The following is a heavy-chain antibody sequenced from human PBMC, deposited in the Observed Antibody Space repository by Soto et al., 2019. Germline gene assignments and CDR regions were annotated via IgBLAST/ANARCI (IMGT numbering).Heavy chain of an antibody. D-gene: IGHD5-18*01. CDR2: IIPIFGTA. CDR3: ARQGIQLWLRSWFDP. Sequence: SVKVSCKASGVTFSSYAISWVRQAPGQGLEWMGGIIPIFGTANYAQKFQGRVTITADESTSTAYMELSSLRSEDTAVYYCARQGIQLWLRSWFDPWGQGTLVTVSS. V-gene: IGHV1-69*13. J-gene: IGHJ5*02. CDR1: GVTFSSYA.